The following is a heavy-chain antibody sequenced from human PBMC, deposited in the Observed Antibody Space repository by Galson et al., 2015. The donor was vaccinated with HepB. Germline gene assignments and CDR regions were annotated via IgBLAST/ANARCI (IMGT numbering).Heavy chain of an antibody. CDR2: INSDGSST. CDR3: AREFFDYGDYVDAFDI. Sequence: SLRLSCAASGFTFSSYWMHWVRQAPGKGLVWVSRINSDGSSTSYADSVKGRFTISRDNAKNTLYLQMNSLRAEDTAVYYCAREFFDYGDYVDAFDIWGQGTMVTVSS. CDR1: GFTFSSYW. V-gene: IGHV3-74*01. J-gene: IGHJ3*02. D-gene: IGHD4-17*01.